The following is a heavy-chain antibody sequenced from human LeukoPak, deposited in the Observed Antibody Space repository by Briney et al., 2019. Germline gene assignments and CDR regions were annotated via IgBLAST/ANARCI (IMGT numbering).Heavy chain of an antibody. Sequence: GGSLRLSCAASGFTFDDYGMSWVRQAPGKGLEWVANIKQDGSEKYYVDSVKGRFTISRDNAKNSLYLQMNSLRAEDTAVYYCARGVYYGSGSYVYFDYWGQGTLVTVSS. CDR2: IKQDGSEK. CDR3: ARGVYYGSGSYVYFDY. J-gene: IGHJ4*02. CDR1: GFTFDDYG. D-gene: IGHD3-10*01. V-gene: IGHV3-7*01.